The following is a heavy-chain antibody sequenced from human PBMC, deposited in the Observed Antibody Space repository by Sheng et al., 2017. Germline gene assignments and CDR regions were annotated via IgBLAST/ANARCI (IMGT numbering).Heavy chain of an antibody. CDR1: GDSMIRGSYY. CDR3: ARTYDGAWFQYFQH. D-gene: IGHD6-19*01. J-gene: IGHJ1*01. Sequence: QVQLQESGPGLVKPSQTLSLTCSVSGDSMIRGSYYWSWLRQPAGKTLEWIGQIYGTGSTTYNPSLKSRVTVLTGHLQEPILLNLSSVTAADTAVYFCARTYDGAWFQYFQHWGPGTLVTVSS. V-gene: IGHV4-61*09. CDR2: IYGTGST.